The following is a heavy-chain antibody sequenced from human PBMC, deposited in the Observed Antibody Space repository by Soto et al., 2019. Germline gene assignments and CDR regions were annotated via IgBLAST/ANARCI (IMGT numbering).Heavy chain of an antibody. CDR1: GYTFTSYC. J-gene: IGHJ4*02. CDR2: INPDGGST. D-gene: IGHD6-13*01. V-gene: IGHV1-46*01. CDR3: ARDTSSWYRVDY. Sequence: QVLLVQSGAEVKKSGASVKVSCKASGYTFTSYCIHWVRQAPGQGLEWMGIINPDGGSTSYAQKFQGGVTMTRDTSTSTLYMELSSLRSEDTAVYYCARDTSSWYRVDYWGQGSLVTVSS.